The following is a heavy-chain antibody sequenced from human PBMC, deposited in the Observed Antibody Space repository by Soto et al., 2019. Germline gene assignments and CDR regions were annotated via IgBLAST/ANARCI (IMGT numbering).Heavy chain of an antibody. V-gene: IGHV4-34*01. D-gene: IGHD6-19*01. CDR1: GGSFSGYY. J-gene: IGHJ6*02. Sequence: SETLSLTCAVYGGSFSGYYWSWIRQPPGKGLEWIGEINHSGSTNYNPSLKSRVTISVDTSKNQFSLKLSSVTAADTAVYYCARGRGYSNGHSQEYYYYGMDVWGQGTTVTVSS. CDR2: INHSGST. CDR3: ARGRGYSNGHSQEYYYYGMDV.